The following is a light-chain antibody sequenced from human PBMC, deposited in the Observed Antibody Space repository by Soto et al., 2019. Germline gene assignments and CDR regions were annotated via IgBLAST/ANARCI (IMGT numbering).Light chain of an antibody. CDR1: QSVSSN. J-gene: IGKJ4*01. V-gene: IGKV3-15*01. CDR3: QQYNNWPIT. Sequence: ETVVTQSPATVSVSPGERATLSCRASQSVSSNLAWYQQKPGQAPRLLIYGASTRATGIPGRFSGSGSGTEFTLTISSLQSEDFAVYYCQQYNNWPITFGGGTKV. CDR2: GAS.